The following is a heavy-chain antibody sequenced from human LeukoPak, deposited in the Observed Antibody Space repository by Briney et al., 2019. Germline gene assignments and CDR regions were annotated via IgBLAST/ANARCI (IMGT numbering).Heavy chain of an antibody. CDR1: GLTFDDYA. CDR2: ISWNSGSI. D-gene: IGHD3-16*01. Sequence: PGGSLRLSCAASGLTFDDYAMHWVRHAPGKGLEWVSGISWNSGSIGYADSVKGRFTISRDNAKNSLYLQMNSLRAEDTALYYCAKASLGGDFDYWGQGTLVTVSS. J-gene: IGHJ4*02. V-gene: IGHV3-9*01. CDR3: AKASLGGDFDY.